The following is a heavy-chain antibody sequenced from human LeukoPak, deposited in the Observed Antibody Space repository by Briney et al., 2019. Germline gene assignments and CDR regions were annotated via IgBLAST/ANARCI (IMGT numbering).Heavy chain of an antibody. V-gene: IGHV3-69-1*01. CDR3: ARDEGRKWLQSYFDY. Sequence: NSGGSLRLSCAASGFTFSDYTMNWVRQAPGKGLEWVPSISRSSDIYYADSLKGRFTVSRDNAKNSLYLQINSLSAEDTAVYYCARDEGRKWLQSYFDYWGQGTLVTVSS. D-gene: IGHD5-24*01. CDR2: ISRSSDI. J-gene: IGHJ4*02. CDR1: GFTFSDYT.